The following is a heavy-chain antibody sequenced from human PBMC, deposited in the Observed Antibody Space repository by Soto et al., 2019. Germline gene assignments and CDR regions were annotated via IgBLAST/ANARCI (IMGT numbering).Heavy chain of an antibody. CDR1: GGSFSGYY. Sequence: SETLSLTCAVYGGSFSGYYWSWIRQPPGKGLEWIGEINHSGSTNYNPSLKSRVTISVDTSKNQFSLKLSSVTAADTAVYCCAGNYYDSSGFLIGVYYFDYWGQGTLVTVSS. V-gene: IGHV4-34*01. CDR2: INHSGST. J-gene: IGHJ4*02. CDR3: AGNYYDSSGFLIGVYYFDY. D-gene: IGHD3-22*01.